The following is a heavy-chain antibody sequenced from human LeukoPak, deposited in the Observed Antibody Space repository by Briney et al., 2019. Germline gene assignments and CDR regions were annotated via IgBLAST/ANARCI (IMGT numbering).Heavy chain of an antibody. D-gene: IGHD2-2*02. CDR1: GFTFSSYS. Sequence: GGSLRLSCAASGFTFSSYSMNWVRQAPGKGLEWVSSISSSSSYIYYADSVKGRFTISRDNAKNSLYLQMNSLRAEDTAVYYCARVIGYCSSTSCYNYFDYWGQGTLVTVSS. CDR2: ISSSSSYI. CDR3: ARVIGYCSSTSCYNYFDY. J-gene: IGHJ4*02. V-gene: IGHV3-21*01.